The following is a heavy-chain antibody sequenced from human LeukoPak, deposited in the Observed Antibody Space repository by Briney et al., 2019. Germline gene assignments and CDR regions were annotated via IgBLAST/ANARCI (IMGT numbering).Heavy chain of an antibody. CDR1: GFTFSSYS. V-gene: IGHV3-21*01. CDR2: ISSSSSYI. J-gene: IGHJ3*02. D-gene: IGHD5-18*01. CDR3: ARDGYSYGNDAFDI. Sequence: GGSLRLSCAASGFTFSSYSMNWVRQAPGKGLEWVSSISSSSSYIYYADSVNGRFTISRDNAKNSLYLQMNSLRAEDTAVYYCARDGYSYGNDAFDIWGQGTMVTVSS.